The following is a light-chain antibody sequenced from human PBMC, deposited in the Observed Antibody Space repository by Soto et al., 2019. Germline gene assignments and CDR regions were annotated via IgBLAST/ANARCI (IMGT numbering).Light chain of an antibody. Sequence: ETVLTQSPVTLSVSPGDRATLSCNASQSVTINLAWYHQRPGQGPRLLIFGASTRATGIPARFSGSGSDTEFTLTISSLQPEDFGNYYCQQYNKWPQTFGPGTKVDIK. V-gene: IGKV3-15*01. CDR2: GAS. CDR1: QSVTIN. J-gene: IGKJ1*01. CDR3: QQYNKWPQT.